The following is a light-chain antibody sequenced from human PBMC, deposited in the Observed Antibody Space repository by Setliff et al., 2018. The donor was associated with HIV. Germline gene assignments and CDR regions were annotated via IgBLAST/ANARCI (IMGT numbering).Light chain of an antibody. CDR2: DVS. CDR3: CSFAGFYV. J-gene: IGLJ1*01. CDR1: SNDIGAYRY. V-gene: IGLV2-11*01. Sequence: QSALAQPRSVSGCPGQTVTISCVGPSNDIGAYRYGSWYQQQPGKAPRPISYDVSKRHSGVPDRFSGSRAGNTASLTIFGLQAEDEGDYYFCSFAGFYVFGSGTKVTVL.